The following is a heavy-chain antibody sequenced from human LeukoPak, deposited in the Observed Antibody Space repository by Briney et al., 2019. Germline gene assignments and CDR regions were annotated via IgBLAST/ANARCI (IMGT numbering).Heavy chain of an antibody. J-gene: IGHJ6*02. CDR1: GGTFSSYA. CDR3: ARSSSSSDYYYYYGMDV. V-gene: IGHV1-69*13. CDR2: IIPIFGTA. Sequence: SVKVSCKASGGTFSSYAISWVRQAPGQGLEWMGGIIPIFGTANYAQKFQGRVTITADESTSTAYMELSSLRSEDTAVYYCARSSSSSDYYYYYGMDVWGQGSTVTVSS. D-gene: IGHD6-6*01.